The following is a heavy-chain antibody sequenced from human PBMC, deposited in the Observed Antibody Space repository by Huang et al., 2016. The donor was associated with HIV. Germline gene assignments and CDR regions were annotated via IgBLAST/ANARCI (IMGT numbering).Heavy chain of an antibody. CDR3: GRDPAAITETSSHYYYFMDV. J-gene: IGHJ6*03. CDR1: GFTFRSHG. CDR2: NSDDGRTE. Sequence: QVQLVESGGGVVRSGGSLRLSCAGSGFTFRSHGIHWARQTPGKGWEWVGVNSDDGRTEHLADNVEGRCTIARDKSRNTVSLQMNSLRPEDTAVYFGGRDPAAITETSSHYYYFMDVWGNGTTVIVSS. V-gene: IGHV3-30*03. D-gene: IGHD2-15*01.